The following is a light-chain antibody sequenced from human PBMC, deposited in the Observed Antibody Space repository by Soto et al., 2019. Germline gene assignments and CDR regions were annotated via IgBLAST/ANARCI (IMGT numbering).Light chain of an antibody. Sequence: DIQMTQSPSSLSASVGDRVTITCRASQGISNYLAWYQQKPGKVPSLLIYAASTLQSGVPSRFSGSGSGTDFPLTISSLQPEDVATYYCQNYYSGPRTFGQGTRLEIK. CDR3: QNYYSGPRT. CDR2: AAS. V-gene: IGKV1-27*01. CDR1: QGISNY. J-gene: IGKJ5*01.